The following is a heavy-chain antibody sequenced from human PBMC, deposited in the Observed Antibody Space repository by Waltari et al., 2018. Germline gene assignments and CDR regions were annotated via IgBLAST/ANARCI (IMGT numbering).Heavy chain of an antibody. V-gene: IGHV3-23*01. D-gene: IGHD6-13*01. Sequence: EVQLLESGGGLVQPGGSLRLTCAAPGFTFSSYAISWVRQAPGKGLEWVPPVSGSGGSTYYADSVKGRFTISRDNSKNTLYLQMNSLRAEDTAVYYCAKVGVPSGSIAAAGFTHYYYYYMDVWGKGTTVTISS. CDR3: AKVGVPSGSIAAAGFTHYYYYYMDV. CDR2: VSGSGGST. CDR1: GFTFSSYA. J-gene: IGHJ6*03.